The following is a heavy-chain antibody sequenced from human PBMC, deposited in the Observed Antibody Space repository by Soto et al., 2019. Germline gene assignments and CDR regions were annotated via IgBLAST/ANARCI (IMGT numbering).Heavy chain of an antibody. CDR1: GFTFSDYY. CDR2: ISSSGSTI. D-gene: IGHD3-3*01. V-gene: IGHV3-11*01. Sequence: PGGSLRLSCAASGFTFSDYYMSWIRQAPGKGLEWVSYISSSGSTIYYADSVKGRFTISRDNAKNSLYLQMNSLRAEDTAVYYCARDLGYDFWSDYYGMDVWGQETTVTVSS. J-gene: IGHJ6*02. CDR3: ARDLGYDFWSDYYGMDV.